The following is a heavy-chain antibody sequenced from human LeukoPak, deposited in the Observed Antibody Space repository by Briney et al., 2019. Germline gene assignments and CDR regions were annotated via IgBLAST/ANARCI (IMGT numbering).Heavy chain of an antibody. Sequence: SETLSPTCTVSGGSISSGGYYWSWIRQHPGKGLEWIGYIYYSGSTYYNPSLKSRVTISVDTSKNQFSLKLSSVTAADTAVYYCARDAYYYDSSGYGFDYWGQGTLVTVSS. V-gene: IGHV4-31*03. CDR3: ARDAYYYDSSGYGFDY. J-gene: IGHJ4*02. D-gene: IGHD3-22*01. CDR2: IYYSGST. CDR1: GGSISSGGYY.